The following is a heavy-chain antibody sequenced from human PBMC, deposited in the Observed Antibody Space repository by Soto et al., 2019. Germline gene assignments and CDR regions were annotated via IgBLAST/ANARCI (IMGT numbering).Heavy chain of an antibody. CDR1: GFTFSGYA. J-gene: IGHJ4*02. CDR2: IHGGGNSA. D-gene: IGHD4-17*01. Sequence: EVQLLESGGDLVQPGRSLRLSCAASGFTFSGYAMSWVRQAPGKGLEWVSVIHGGGNSAYYAESVKGRFTISRDNSKNTRYLQMSSLRGEDTAVYYCAKNRGRVTTSWHVDYWGQGTLVTVSS. V-gene: IGHV3-23*01. CDR3: AKNRGRVTTSWHVDY.